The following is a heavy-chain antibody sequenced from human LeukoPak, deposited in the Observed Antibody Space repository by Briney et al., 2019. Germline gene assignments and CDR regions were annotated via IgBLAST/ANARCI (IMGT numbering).Heavy chain of an antibody. CDR1: GYTFTSYA. D-gene: IGHD3-22*01. CDR2: INTNTGNP. V-gene: IGHV7-4-1*02. J-gene: IGHJ4*02. CDR3: ERDKHYYDSSGYFGY. Sequence: ASVKVSCKASGYTFTSYAMNWVRQAPGQGLEWMGWINTNTGNPTYAQGFTGRFVFSLDTSVSTAYLQISSLKAEDTAVYYCERDKHYYDSSGYFGYWGQGTLVTVSS.